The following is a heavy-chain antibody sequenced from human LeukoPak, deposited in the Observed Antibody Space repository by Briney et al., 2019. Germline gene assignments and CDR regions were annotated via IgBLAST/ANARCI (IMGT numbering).Heavy chain of an antibody. D-gene: IGHD1-26*01. Sequence: SETLSLTCTVSGGSISSSSYYWGWIRQPPGEGLEWIGYIDYSGSTNYNPSLKSRVTISVDTSKNQFSLRLSSVTAADTAVYYCARDLGCSGSYYEVCAFDIWGQGTMVTVSS. J-gene: IGHJ3*02. CDR2: IDYSGST. CDR3: ARDLGCSGSYYEVCAFDI. CDR1: GGSISSSSYY. V-gene: IGHV4-61*05.